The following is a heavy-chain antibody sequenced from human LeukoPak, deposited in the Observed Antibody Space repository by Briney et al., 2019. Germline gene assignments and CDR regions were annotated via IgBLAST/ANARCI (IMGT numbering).Heavy chain of an antibody. CDR2: IYSGGST. Sequence: PGGSLRLSCAASGFTVSSNYMSWVRQAPGKGLEWVSVIYSGGSTYYADSVKGRFTISRDNSKNTLYLQMNSLRAEDTAVYYCARDDYGVYFFDYWGQGTLVTVSS. J-gene: IGHJ4*02. CDR3: ARDDYGVYFFDY. CDR1: GFTVSSNY. D-gene: IGHD4-17*01. V-gene: IGHV3-66*01.